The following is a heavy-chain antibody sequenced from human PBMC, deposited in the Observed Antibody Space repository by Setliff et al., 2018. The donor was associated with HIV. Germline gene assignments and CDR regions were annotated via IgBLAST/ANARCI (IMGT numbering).Heavy chain of an antibody. CDR2: ISAYNGNT. Sequence: ASVKVSCKASGYTFTGYGISWVRQAPGQGLEWMGWISAYNGNTKYSQKFQGRVTITRDTSASTAYMELSSLRSEDTAVYYCARDAIYYDSSGYPVFDYWGQGTLVTVSS. D-gene: IGHD3-22*01. CDR3: ARDAIYYDSSGYPVFDY. CDR1: GYTFTGYG. V-gene: IGHV1-18*01. J-gene: IGHJ4*02.